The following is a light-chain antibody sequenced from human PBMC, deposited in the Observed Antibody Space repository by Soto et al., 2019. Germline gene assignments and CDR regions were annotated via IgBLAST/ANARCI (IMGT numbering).Light chain of an antibody. J-gene: IGLJ1*01. Sequence: QSVLTQPASVSGSPGQSITISCTGTSSDVGGYNYVSWYQQHPGKAPKLMIYEVSNRPSGVSNRFSGSKSGNTASLTISGLQAEDEADYYCSSYTGTSTPYVFGTGTKATVL. CDR3: SSYTGTSTPYV. CDR2: EVS. V-gene: IGLV2-14*01. CDR1: SSDVGGYNY.